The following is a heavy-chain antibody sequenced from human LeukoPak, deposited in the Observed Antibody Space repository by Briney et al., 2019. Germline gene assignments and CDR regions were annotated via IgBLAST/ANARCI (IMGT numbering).Heavy chain of an antibody. CDR1: GYTFTSYG. D-gene: IGHD2-2*01. Sequence: GASVKVSCKASGYTFTSYGISWVRQAPGQGLEWMGWMNPNSGNTGYAQKFQGRVTMTRNISISTAYMELSSLRSEDTAVYYCARESTIGYFNSWGQGTLVTVSS. V-gene: IGHV1-8*02. CDR2: MNPNSGNT. CDR3: ARESTIGYFNS. J-gene: IGHJ4*02.